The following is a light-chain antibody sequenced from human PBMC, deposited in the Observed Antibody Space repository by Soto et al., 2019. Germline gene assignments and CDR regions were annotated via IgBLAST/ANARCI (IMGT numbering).Light chain of an antibody. Sequence: DIQMTQSPSTLSASVGDRVTITCRASQSISSWLAWYQQKPGKAPKLLIYDASSLESGVPSRFSGSGSGTEFTRTISSLQPDDFATYYCQQYNSYSPTCGQGTKVEIK. CDR3: QQYNSYSPT. J-gene: IGKJ1*01. V-gene: IGKV1-5*01. CDR1: QSISSW. CDR2: DAS.